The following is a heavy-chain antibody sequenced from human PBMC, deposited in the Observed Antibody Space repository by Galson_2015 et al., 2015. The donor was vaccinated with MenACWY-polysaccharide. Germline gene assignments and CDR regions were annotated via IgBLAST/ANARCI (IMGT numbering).Heavy chain of an antibody. D-gene: IGHD5-12*01. V-gene: IGHV3-74*01. CDR1: GFTFSTYW. Sequence: SLRLSCAASGFTFSTYWMNWVRQAPGKGLVWVSRIKSDGSSTNYADSVKGRFTISRDNAKNTLYLQMNSLRAEDTALYYCARGYSAYDWGQGTLVTVSA. CDR3: ARGYSAYD. J-gene: IGHJ4*02. CDR2: IKSDGSST.